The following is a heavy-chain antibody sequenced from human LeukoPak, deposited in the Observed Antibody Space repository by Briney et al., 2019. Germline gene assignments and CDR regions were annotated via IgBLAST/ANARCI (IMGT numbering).Heavy chain of an antibody. CDR1: GGSSSGYY. CDR3: ARLHYDSSGYYYFDY. J-gene: IGHJ4*02. CDR2: IYYSGIT. Sequence: SETLSLTCAVYGGSSSGYYWSWIRQPPGKGLEWIGYIYYSGITNYNPSLKSRVTISVDTSKNQFSLKLSSVTAADTAVYYCARLHYDSSGYYYFDYWGQGTLVTVSS. V-gene: IGHV4-59*08. D-gene: IGHD3-22*01.